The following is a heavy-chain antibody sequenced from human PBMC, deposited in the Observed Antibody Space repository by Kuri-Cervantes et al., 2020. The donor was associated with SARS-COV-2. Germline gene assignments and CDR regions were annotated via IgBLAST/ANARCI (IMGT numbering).Heavy chain of an antibody. J-gene: IGHJ3*02. CDR2: ISYDGSNK. CDR1: GFTFSSYA. CDR3: ARVRALCGGDCYSANDAFDI. Sequence: GESLKISCAASGFTFSSYAMHWVRQAPGKGLEWVAVISYDGSNKYYADSVKGRFTISRDNSKNTLYLQRNSLRAEDTAVHYCARVRALCGGDCYSANDAFDIWGQGTMVTVSS. D-gene: IGHD2-21*02. V-gene: IGHV3-30-3*01.